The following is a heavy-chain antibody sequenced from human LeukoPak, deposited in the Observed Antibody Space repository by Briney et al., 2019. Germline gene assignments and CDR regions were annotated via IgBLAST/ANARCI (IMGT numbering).Heavy chain of an antibody. D-gene: IGHD4-17*01. CDR1: GGSISSGGYY. CDR2: IYYSGST. V-gene: IGHV4-31*03. CDR3: ARDSGDYVDY. Sequence: SQTLSLTCTVSGGSISSGGYYWSWIRQHAGKGLEWIGYIYYSGSTYYNPSLKSRVTISVDTSKNQFSLKLSSVTAADTAVYYCARDSGDYVDYWGQGTLVTVSS. J-gene: IGHJ4*02.